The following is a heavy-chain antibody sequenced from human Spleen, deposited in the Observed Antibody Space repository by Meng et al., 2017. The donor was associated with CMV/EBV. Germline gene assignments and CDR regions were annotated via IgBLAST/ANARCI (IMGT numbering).Heavy chain of an antibody. V-gene: IGHV3-73*01. D-gene: IGHD2-2*02. CDR1: GFTFSGSA. J-gene: IGHJ6*02. CDR2: IRSKANSYAT. CDR3: TTLPAAIYYYYGMDV. Sequence: GESLKISCAASGFTFSGSAMHWVRQASGKGLEWVGRIRSKANSYATAYAASVKGRFTISRDDSKNTAYLQMNSLKTEDTAVYYCTTLPAAIYYYYGMDVWGQGTTVTVSS.